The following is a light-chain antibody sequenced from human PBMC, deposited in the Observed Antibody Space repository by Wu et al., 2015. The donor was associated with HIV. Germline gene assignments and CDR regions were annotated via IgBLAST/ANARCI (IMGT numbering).Light chain of an antibody. V-gene: IGKV1-9*01. J-gene: IGKJ2*01. Sequence: DIQLTQSPSFLSASVGDRVTISCRASQDIRTSLAWYQQKSGKAPNLLIYAASTLQDGVPSRFSGGGSGTDFTLTINSLQPEDFATYFCQQVTHYPYTFGQGTRVQIK. CDR3: QQVTHYPYT. CDR1: QDIRTS. CDR2: AAS.